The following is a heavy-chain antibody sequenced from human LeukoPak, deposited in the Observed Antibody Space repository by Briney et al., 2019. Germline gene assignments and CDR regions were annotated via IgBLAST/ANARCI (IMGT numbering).Heavy chain of an antibody. D-gene: IGHD3-22*01. CDR3: ARASYYDSSRIDY. CDR2: IYYSGST. V-gene: IGHV4-39*01. J-gene: IGHJ4*02. Sequence: PSETLSLTCTVSGGSISSSSYYWGWIRQPPGKGLEWIGSIYYSGSTYYNPSLKSRVTISVDTSKNQFSLKLSSVTAADTAVYYCARASYYDSSRIDYWGQGTLVTVSS. CDR1: GGSISSSSYY.